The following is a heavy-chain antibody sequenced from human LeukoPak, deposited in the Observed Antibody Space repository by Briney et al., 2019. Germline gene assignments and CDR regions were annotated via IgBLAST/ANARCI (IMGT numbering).Heavy chain of an antibody. CDR2: ITGSADTT. CDR3: AKREANIQLGWLDP. D-gene: IGHD1-1*01. V-gene: IGHV3-23*01. CDR1: GFTFSAYA. Sequence: PGGSLRLSCAASGFTFSAYAMSWVPQSPEKGLEWVSAITGSADTTFYAYSVKGRFAIFRDNTKNTLYLQMSSLRAEDSAIYYCAKREANIQLGWLDPWGQGTLVTVSS. J-gene: IGHJ5*02.